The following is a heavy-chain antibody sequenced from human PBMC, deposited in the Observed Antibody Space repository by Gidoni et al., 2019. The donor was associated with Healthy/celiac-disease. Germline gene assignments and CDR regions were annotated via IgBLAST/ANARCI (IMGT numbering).Heavy chain of an antibody. Sequence: QVQLVQSGAEVKKPGASVKVSCKASGYTFTSYAMHWVRQAPGQRLEWMGWINAGNGNTKYSQKFQGRVTITRDTSASTAYMELSSLRSEDTAVYYCARGGYDFWSGYYNYYYGMDVWGQGTTVTVSS. CDR1: GYTFTSYA. J-gene: IGHJ6*02. CDR3: ARGGYDFWSGYYNYYYGMDV. D-gene: IGHD3-3*01. CDR2: INAGNGNT. V-gene: IGHV1-3*01.